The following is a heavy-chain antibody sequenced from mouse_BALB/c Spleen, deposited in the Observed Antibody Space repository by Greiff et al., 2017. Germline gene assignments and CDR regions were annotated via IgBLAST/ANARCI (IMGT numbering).Heavy chain of an antibody. CDR3: ARKDYGYDY. CDR2: IYPGDGDT. CDR1: GYTFTSYW. Sequence: VQLQQSGAELARPGASVKLSCKASGYTFTSYWMQWVKQRPGQGLEWIGAIYPGDGDTRYTQKFKGKATLTADKSSSTAYMQLSSLASEDSAVYCCARKDYGYDYWGQGTTLTVSS. V-gene: IGHV1-87*01. J-gene: IGHJ2*01. D-gene: IGHD1-2*01.